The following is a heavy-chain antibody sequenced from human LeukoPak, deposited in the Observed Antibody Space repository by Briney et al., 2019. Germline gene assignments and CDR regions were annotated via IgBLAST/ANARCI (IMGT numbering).Heavy chain of an antibody. CDR2: IIPILGIA. J-gene: IGHJ4*02. D-gene: IGHD3-22*01. V-gene: IGHV1-69*04. Sequence: SVKVSCKASGGTFSSYAISWVRQAPGQGLEWMGRIIPILGIANYAQKFQGRVTITADKSTSTAYMELSSLRSEDTAVYDCARVEIVVLSYYDSSGYYMDWAGDYWGQGTLVTVSS. CDR3: ARVEIVVLSYYDSSGYYMDWAGDY. CDR1: GGTFSSYA.